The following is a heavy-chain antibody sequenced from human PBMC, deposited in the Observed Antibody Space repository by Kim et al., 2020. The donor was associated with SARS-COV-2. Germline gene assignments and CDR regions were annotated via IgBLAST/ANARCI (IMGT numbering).Heavy chain of an antibody. V-gene: IGHV3-23*01. CDR1: GFTFSSYA. D-gene: IGHD3-10*01. CDR2: ISGSGGST. J-gene: IGHJ4*02. CDR3: AKDWYYYGSGSLSFDY. Sequence: GGSLRLSCAASGFTFSSYAMSWVRQAPGKGLEWVSAISGSGGSTYYADSVKGRFTISRDNSKNTLYLQMNSLRAEDTAVYYCAKDWYYYGSGSLSFDYWGQGTLVTVSS.